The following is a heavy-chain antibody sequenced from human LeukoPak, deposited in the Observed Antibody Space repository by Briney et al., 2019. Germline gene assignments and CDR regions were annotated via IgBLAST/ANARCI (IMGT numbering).Heavy chain of an antibody. CDR3: ARVKGYYYYYMDV. V-gene: IGHV1-69*02. J-gene: IGHJ6*03. Sequence: SVKVSCXASGGTFSSYTISWVRQAPGQGLVWMGRIIPILGIANYAQKFQGRVTITADKSTSTAYMELSSLRSEDTAMYYCARVKGYYYYYMDVWGKGTTVTVSS. CDR1: GGTFSSYT. CDR2: IIPILGIA.